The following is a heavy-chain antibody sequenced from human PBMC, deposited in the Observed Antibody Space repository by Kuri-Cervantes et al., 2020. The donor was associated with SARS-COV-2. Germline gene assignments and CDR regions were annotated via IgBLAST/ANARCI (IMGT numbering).Heavy chain of an antibody. V-gene: IGHV1-2*04. Sequence: ASVKVFCKASGYTFTGYYMHWVRQAPGQGLEWMGWINPNSGGTNYAQNFQGWVTMTRDTSISTAYMELSRLRSDDTAVYYCARGMVRGIIQYYYYAMDVWGQGTTVTVSS. CDR2: INPNSGGT. J-gene: IGHJ6*02. CDR1: GYTFTGYY. CDR3: ARGMVRGIIQYYYYAMDV. D-gene: IGHD3-10*01.